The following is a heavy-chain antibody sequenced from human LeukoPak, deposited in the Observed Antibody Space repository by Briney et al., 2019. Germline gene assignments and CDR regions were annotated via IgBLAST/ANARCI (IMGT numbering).Heavy chain of an antibody. V-gene: IGHV4-31*03. Sequence: PSETLSLTCTVSGGSISSGGYHWSWIRQHPGKGLEWIGYIHYSGTTYYNPSLKSRVTISVDTSKKQVSLNLSSVTAADTAVYYCARVAARYVGMDVWGQGTTVTVSS. D-gene: IGHD6-6*01. CDR1: GGSISSGGYH. J-gene: IGHJ6*02. CDR3: ARVAARYVGMDV. CDR2: IHYSGTT.